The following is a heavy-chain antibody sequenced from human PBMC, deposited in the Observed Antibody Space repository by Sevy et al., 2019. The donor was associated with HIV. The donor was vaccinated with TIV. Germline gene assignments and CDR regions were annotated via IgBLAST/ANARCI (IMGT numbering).Heavy chain of an antibody. D-gene: IGHD3-10*01. V-gene: IGHV3-23*01. J-gene: IGHJ4*02. CDR1: GLSFSSHV. CDR2: IGGSGSSI. CDR3: ASRSPPLYGSGTYYNAYLDN. Sequence: GGSLRLSCAASGLSFSSHVMTWVRQAPGKGLEWVSGIGGSGSSIFYAESVKGRFTISRDISKSSLYLEMKSLRAEDTAIYYCASRSPPLYGSGTYYNAYLDNWGQGTLVTVSS.